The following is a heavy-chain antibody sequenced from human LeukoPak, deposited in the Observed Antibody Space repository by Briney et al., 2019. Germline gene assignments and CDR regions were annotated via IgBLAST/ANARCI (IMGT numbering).Heavy chain of an antibody. Sequence: SETLSLTCAVYGGSFSGYYWSWIRQPPGKELEWIGEINHSGSTNYNPSLKSRVTISVDTSKNQFSLKLSSVTAADTAVYYCAREQIVLRYFDWLPGWFDPWGQGTLVTVSS. D-gene: IGHD3-9*01. CDR2: INHSGST. CDR3: AREQIVLRYFDWLPGWFDP. V-gene: IGHV4-34*01. J-gene: IGHJ5*02. CDR1: GGSFSGYY.